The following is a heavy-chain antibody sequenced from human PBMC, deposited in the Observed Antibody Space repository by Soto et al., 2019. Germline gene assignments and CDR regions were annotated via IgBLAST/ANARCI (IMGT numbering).Heavy chain of an antibody. CDR2: IYPSDSDT. Sequence: GESLKISCKGFGYSFATYWIGWVRQKPGKGLEWMGLIYPSDSDTTYSPSFRGHVTFSVDTSINTAYVQWSSLEASDSAMYYCTSYTGGTISTCGQGTLVNVSS. CDR1: GYSFATYW. J-gene: IGHJ5*02. CDR3: TSYTGGTIST. V-gene: IGHV5-51*01. D-gene: IGHD3-16*01.